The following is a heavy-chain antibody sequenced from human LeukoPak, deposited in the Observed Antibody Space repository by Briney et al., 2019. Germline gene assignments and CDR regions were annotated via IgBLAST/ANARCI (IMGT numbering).Heavy chain of an antibody. CDR1: GGSISSGSYY. J-gene: IGHJ6*02. D-gene: IGHD1-14*01. V-gene: IGHV4-61*02. Sequence: SQTLSLTCTVSGGSISSGSYYWSWIRQPAGKGLEGIGRIYTSGSTNYNPSLKSRVTISVDTSKNQFSLKLSSVTAADTAVYYCARQYRPDPFDYYYGMDVWGQGTTVTVSS. CDR3: ARQYRPDPFDYYYGMDV. CDR2: IYTSGST.